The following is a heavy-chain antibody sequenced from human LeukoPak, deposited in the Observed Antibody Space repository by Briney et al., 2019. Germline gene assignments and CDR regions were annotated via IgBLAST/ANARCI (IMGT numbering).Heavy chain of an antibody. J-gene: IGHJ4*02. D-gene: IGHD3-3*01. CDR1: GGSISSYY. Sequence: SETLSLTCTVSGGSISSYYWSWIRQPPGKGLEWIGYIHYSGSTNYNPSLKSRVTMSVDTSKNQFSLKLSSVTAADTAVYYCARASRFLEWSFDYWGQGTLVTVSS. CDR3: ARASRFLEWSFDY. CDR2: IHYSGST. V-gene: IGHV4-59*12.